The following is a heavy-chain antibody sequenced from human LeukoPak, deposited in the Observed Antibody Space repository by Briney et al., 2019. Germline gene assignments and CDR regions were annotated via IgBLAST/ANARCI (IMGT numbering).Heavy chain of an antibody. V-gene: IGHV4-34*01. D-gene: IGHD3-10*01. CDR1: GGSFSGYY. CDR2: INHSGST. Sequence: SETLSLTCAVYGGSFSGYYWSWIRQPPGKGLEWIGEINHSGSTNYNPSLKSRVTISVDTSKNQFSLKLSSVTAADTAVYYCARGFKAHYGSGSCYRYYFDYWGQGTLVTVSS. J-gene: IGHJ4*02. CDR3: ARGFKAHYGSGSCYRYYFDY.